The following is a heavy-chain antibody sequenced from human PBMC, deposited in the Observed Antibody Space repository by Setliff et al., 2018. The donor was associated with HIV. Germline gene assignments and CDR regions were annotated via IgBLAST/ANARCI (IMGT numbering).Heavy chain of an antibody. CDR1: GDSISRGDYY. CDR3: ARRPAGAVAGGYGMDV. D-gene: IGHD6-19*01. CDR2: IFYRGIT. Sequence: KTSETLSLTCTVSGDSISRGDYYWSWIRQAPGKGLEWIGYIFYRGITYYNPSLKSRVTISVDTSKNQFSLKLSSVTAADTAVYYCARRPAGAVAGGYGMDVWGQGTTVTVSS. J-gene: IGHJ6*02. V-gene: IGHV4-30-4*08.